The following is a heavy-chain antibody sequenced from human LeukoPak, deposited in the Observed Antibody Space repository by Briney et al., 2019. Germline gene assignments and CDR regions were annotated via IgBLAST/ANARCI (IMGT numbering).Heavy chain of an antibody. CDR3: VSGAAMDV. Sequence: GGSLRLSCAASGFSFSTYTMNWVRQAPGTGLEWLAFINSRNTIYYADSVRGRFTISRDNAKNSLYLQMNSLTVEDTAVYYCVSGAAMDVWGQGTTVTVSS. D-gene: IGHD3-10*01. CDR2: INSRNTI. V-gene: IGHV3-48*04. CDR1: GFSFSTYT. J-gene: IGHJ6*02.